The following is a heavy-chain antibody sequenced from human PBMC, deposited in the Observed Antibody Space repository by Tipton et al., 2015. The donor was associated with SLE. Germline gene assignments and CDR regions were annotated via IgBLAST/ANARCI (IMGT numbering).Heavy chain of an antibody. J-gene: IGHJ3*02. CDR1: GYSISSGYY. CDR2: IYHSGST. V-gene: IGHV4-38-2*01. D-gene: IGHD2-21*01. Sequence: TLSLTCAVSGYSISSGYYWGWIRQPPGKGLEWIAYIYHSGSTYYNPSLKSRVTISVDTSKNQFSLKLSSVTAADTAVYYCARRSIVVVIAIYDAFDIWGQGTMVTVSS. CDR3: ARRSIVVVIAIYDAFDI.